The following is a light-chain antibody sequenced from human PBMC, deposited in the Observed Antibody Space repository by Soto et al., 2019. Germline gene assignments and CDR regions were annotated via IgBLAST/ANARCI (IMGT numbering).Light chain of an antibody. Sequence: DIQMAQSASTLSASVCDRVTITCRASQSVTNWLAWYQQKPGKAPKLLLFDASSLQRGVPSRFSGGGSGTEFTLSISSLQPDDFATYYCQLYDGHSVFTFGGGTKVDIK. J-gene: IGKJ4*01. V-gene: IGKV1-5*01. CDR2: DAS. CDR1: QSVTNW. CDR3: QLYDGHSVFT.